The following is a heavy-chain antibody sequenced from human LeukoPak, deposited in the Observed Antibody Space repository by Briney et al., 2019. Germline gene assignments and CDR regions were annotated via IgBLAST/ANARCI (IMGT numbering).Heavy chain of an antibody. CDR2: IYYSGST. D-gene: IGHD1-26*01. Sequence: SETLSLTCTVSGDSITSSSRVYYWGWIRQPPGKGLEWFGSIYYSGSTYYNPSLESRVSMSVDTSTNHFSLKVISLTAADTAVYYCARLLVGATSRFDPWGQGTLVTVSS. CDR3: ARLLVGATSRFDP. CDR1: GDSITSSSRVYY. J-gene: IGHJ5*02. V-gene: IGHV4-39*01.